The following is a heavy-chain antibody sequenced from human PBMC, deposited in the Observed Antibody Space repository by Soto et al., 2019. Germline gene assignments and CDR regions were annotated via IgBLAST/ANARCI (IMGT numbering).Heavy chain of an antibody. CDR1: GYTFTSYG. CDR3: ARGEYSGYEGYYYMDV. Sequence: ASVKVSCKASGYTFTSYGISWVRQAPGQGLEWMGWISAYNGNTNYAQKLQGRVTMTTDTSTSTAYMELRSLRSDDTAVYYCARGEYSGYEGYYYMDVWGKGTTVTVSS. V-gene: IGHV1-18*01. J-gene: IGHJ6*03. D-gene: IGHD5-12*01. CDR2: ISAYNGNT.